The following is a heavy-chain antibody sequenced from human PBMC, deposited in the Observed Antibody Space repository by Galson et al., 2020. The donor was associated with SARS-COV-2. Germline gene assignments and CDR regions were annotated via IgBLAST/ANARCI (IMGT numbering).Heavy chain of an antibody. D-gene: IGHD3-22*01. Sequence: GSLRLSCAASGFTFSNYWMHWVRQAPGKGLVWVSRINGDGSSRTYADSVKGRFTISRDNAKNTLYLQMNSLRAEDTAVYYCATQEFYYGSSGYEVSDYGMDVWGQGTTVTVSS. V-gene: IGHV3-74*01. J-gene: IGHJ6*02. CDR3: ATQEFYYGSSGYEVSDYGMDV. CDR1: GFTFSNYW. CDR2: INGDGSSR.